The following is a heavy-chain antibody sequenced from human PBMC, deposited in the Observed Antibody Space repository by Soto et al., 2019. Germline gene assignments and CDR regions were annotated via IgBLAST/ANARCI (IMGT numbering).Heavy chain of an antibody. CDR1: GGTFNRYT. CDR2: ILPIFGTA. J-gene: IGHJ6*02. Sequence: VQLVQSGAEVKKPGSSVKLSCKASGGTFNRYTISWVRQAPGQGLGWMGGILPIFGTANYAQKFQGRVAIIADESTSAAYMELRSLRSEDTAVYYCALWGFRDGNNSKYNYSGMDVWGQGTTVTVSS. CDR3: ALWGFRDGNNSKYNYSGMDV. V-gene: IGHV1-69*01. D-gene: IGHD1-1*01.